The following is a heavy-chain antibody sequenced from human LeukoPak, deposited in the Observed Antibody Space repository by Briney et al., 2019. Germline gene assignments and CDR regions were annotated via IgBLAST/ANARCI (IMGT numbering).Heavy chain of an antibody. CDR2: ISGSGGST. J-gene: IGHJ4*02. CDR1: GFTFSSYA. CDR3: ARTDIVVVPAAVGY. Sequence: GGSLRLSCAASGFTFSSYAMSWVRQAPGKGLEWVSAISGSGGSTYYADSVKGRFTISRDNSKNTLYLQMNSLRAEDTAVYYCARTDIVVVPAAVGYWGQGTLVTVSS. V-gene: IGHV3-23*01. D-gene: IGHD2-2*01.